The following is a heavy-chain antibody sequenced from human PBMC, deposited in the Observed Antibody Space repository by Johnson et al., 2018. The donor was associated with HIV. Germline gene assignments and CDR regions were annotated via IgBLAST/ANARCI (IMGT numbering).Heavy chain of an antibody. D-gene: IGHD5-18*01. Sequence: VQLVESGGGVVQPGRSLRLSRAASGFTFSSYGMHWVRQAPGKGLEWVAVISYDGKNKYYADSVKGRFTISRDKSKNTMYLQMNSLRDEDTAVYHCAKERLLHDAFDFWGQGTMVTVSS. CDR3: AKERLLHDAFDF. V-gene: IGHV3-30*18. CDR1: GFTFSSYG. CDR2: ISYDGKNK. J-gene: IGHJ3*01.